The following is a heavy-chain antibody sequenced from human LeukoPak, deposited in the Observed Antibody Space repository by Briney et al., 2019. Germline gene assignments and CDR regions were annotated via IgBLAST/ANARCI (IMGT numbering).Heavy chain of an antibody. D-gene: IGHD3-22*01. J-gene: IGHJ4*02. V-gene: IGHV4-59*12. CDR2: IWHSGIT. CDR3: ARDNYDSSGMDYFDR. CDR1: GVSFHNYY. Sequence: PSETLSLTCTVSGVSFHNYYWSWIRQPSGKGLEWLANIWHSGITNYNPSLKSRVTISVDPSKNQFSPRLSSVTAADTAVYYCARDNYDSSGMDYFDRWGQGTLVTVAS.